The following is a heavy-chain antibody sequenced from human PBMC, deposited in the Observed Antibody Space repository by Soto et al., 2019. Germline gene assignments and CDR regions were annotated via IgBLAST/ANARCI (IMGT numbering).Heavy chain of an antibody. CDR2: VYSGGDT. CDR1: GFSVSRNY. Sequence: QLVETGGGLIQPGTSLTLSCAASGFSVSRNYMTWVRQAPGKGLEWVSFVYSGGDTFYADSVKSRFILSRDDSQNTMYLQMNNLRAEDTAVYYCARVPGRLWGRGTLVTVAS. D-gene: IGHD3-10*01. V-gene: IGHV3-53*02. CDR3: ARVPGRL. J-gene: IGHJ4*02.